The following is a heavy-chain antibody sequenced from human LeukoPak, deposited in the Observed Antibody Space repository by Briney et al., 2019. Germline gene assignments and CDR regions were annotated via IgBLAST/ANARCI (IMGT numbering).Heavy chain of an antibody. CDR3: ARALGAARPFDY. D-gene: IGHD6-6*01. V-gene: IGHV4-4*02. Sequence: SGTLSLTCAVSGGSISSSNWWSWVRQPPGKGLEWIGEIYHSGSTNYNPSLKSRVTISVDTSKNQFSLKLSSVTAADTAVYYCARALGAARPFDYWGQGTLVTVSS. CDR1: GGSISSSNW. J-gene: IGHJ4*02. CDR2: IYHSGST.